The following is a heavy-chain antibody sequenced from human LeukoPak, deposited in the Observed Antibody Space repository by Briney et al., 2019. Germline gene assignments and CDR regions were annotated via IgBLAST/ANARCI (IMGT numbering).Heavy chain of an antibody. V-gene: IGHV4-39*07. CDR3: ARGSGYGRPYYCMDV. J-gene: IGHJ6*03. CDR2: IYYSGST. Sequence: SETLSLTCTVSGGSISSSSYYWGWLRQPPGQGLEWTRSIYYSGSTYYNPSLKSRVTISVDTSKNQFSLKLSSVTAADTAVYYCARGSGYGRPYYCMDVWGKGTTVTVSS. CDR1: GGSISSSSYY. D-gene: IGHD5-12*01.